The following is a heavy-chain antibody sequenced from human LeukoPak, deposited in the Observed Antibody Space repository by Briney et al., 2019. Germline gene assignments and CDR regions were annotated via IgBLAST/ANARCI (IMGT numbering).Heavy chain of an antibody. J-gene: IGHJ6*03. CDR3: ARGRGSSGLFPIYYYYYYMDV. D-gene: IGHD6-19*01. CDR1: GGSISSSSYY. CDR2: IYYIGST. V-gene: IGHV4-39*01. Sequence: SETLSLTCTVSGGSISSSSYYWGWIRQPPGKGLEWIGNIYYIGSTYYNPSLKSRVTISVDTSKNQFSLKLSSVTAADTAVYYCARGRGSSGLFPIYYYYYYMDVWGKGTTVTISS.